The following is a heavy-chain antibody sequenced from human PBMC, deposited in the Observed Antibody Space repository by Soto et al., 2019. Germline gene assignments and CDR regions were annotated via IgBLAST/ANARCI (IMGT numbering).Heavy chain of an antibody. J-gene: IGHJ4*02. CDR2: IIPILGIA. CDR1: GGTFSSYT. Sequence: QVQLVQSGAEVKKPGSSVKVSCKASGGTFSSYTISWVRQAPGQGLEWMGRIIPILGIANYAQKFQGRVTITADKSTSTAYMGLSSLRSEDTAVYYCASEWGLSALDGWGQGTLVTVSS. CDR3: ASEWGLSALDG. D-gene: IGHD1-26*01. V-gene: IGHV1-69*02.